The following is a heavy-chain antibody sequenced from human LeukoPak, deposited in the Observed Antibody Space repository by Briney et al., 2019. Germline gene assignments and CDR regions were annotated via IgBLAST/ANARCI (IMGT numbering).Heavy chain of an antibody. D-gene: IGHD2-15*01. CDR2: INPSGGST. Sequence: ASVKVSCKASGYTFTSYYMHWVRQAPGQGLEWMGIINPSGGSTSYAQKFQGRVTITADKSTSTAYMELSSLRSEDTAVYYCARDGMGYCSGGGCRPAEYFQHWGQGTLVTVSS. V-gene: IGHV1-46*01. CDR1: GYTFTSYY. CDR3: ARDGMGYCSGGGCRPAEYFQH. J-gene: IGHJ1*01.